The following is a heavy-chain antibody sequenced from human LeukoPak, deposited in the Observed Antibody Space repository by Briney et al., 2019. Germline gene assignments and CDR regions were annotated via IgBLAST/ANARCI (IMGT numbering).Heavy chain of an antibody. CDR2: INPNSGGT. J-gene: IGHJ1*01. V-gene: IGHV1-2*02. D-gene: IGHD3-10*01. Sequence: GASVKVSCKASGYTFTGYYMHWVRQAPGQGLEWMGWINPNSGGTNYAQKFQGRVTMTRDTSISTAYMELSRLRSDDTAVCYCARARIIMVRGVITTGFQHWGQGTLVTVSS. CDR3: ARARIIMVRGVITTGFQH. CDR1: GYTFTGYY.